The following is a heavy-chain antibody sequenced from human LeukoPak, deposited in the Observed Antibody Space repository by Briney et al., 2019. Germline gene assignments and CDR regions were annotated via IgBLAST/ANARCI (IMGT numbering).Heavy chain of an antibody. Sequence: TGGSLRLSCAASGFAFSDFWMSWVRQAPGKGLEWVANIRHDGNAKSYVPSVRGRFTISRDNAKNSLYLQMNSLTVEDTAVYYCATSHDSAGNDWGQGTLVTVSS. D-gene: IGHD2-15*01. CDR1: GFAFSDFW. CDR2: IRHDGNAK. V-gene: IGHV3-7*01. CDR3: ATSHDSAGND. J-gene: IGHJ4*02.